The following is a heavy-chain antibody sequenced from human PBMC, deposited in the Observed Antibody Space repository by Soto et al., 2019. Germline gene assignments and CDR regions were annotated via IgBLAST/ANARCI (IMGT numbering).Heavy chain of an antibody. CDR1: GFTFSSHW. J-gene: IGHJ4*02. CDR2: IKQDGSEK. CDR3: AKGRDWNDLIDY. D-gene: IGHD1-1*01. V-gene: IGHV3-7*03. Sequence: PGGSLRLSCAASGFTFSSHWMNWVRQAPGKGLEWVANIKQDGSEKHYVDSVEGRFTISRDNAKNSLYLQMNSLKAEDTAVYYCAKGRDWNDLIDYWGQGTLVTSPQ.